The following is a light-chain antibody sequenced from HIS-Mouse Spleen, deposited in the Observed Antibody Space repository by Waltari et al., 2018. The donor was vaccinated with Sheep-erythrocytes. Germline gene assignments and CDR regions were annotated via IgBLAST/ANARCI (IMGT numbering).Light chain of an antibody. CDR2: EVS. CDR1: RTDVGGYHY. Sequence: QSALTQPPSASGSPGQSVTIPCTGPRTDVGGYHYVSRYQQHPGKAPKLMIYEVSKRPSGVPDRFSGSKSGNTASLTVSGLQAEDEADYYCSSYAGSNNWVFGGGTKLTVL. J-gene: IGLJ3*02. V-gene: IGLV2-8*01. CDR3: SSYAGSNNWV.